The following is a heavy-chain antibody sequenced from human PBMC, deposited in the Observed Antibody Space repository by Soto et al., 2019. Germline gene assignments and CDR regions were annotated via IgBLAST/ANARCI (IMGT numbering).Heavy chain of an antibody. CDR1: GFTFSSYW. V-gene: IGHV3-7*01. CDR2: IKQDGSEK. D-gene: IGHD3-3*01. Sequence: GGSLRLSCAASGFTFSSYWMSWVRQAPGKGLEWVANIKQDGSEKYYVDSVKGRFTISRDNAKNSLYLQMNSMRAEDTAVYYCASLGDSIFGVVIEDFFDYWGQGTLVTVSS. J-gene: IGHJ4*02. CDR3: ASLGDSIFGVVIEDFFDY.